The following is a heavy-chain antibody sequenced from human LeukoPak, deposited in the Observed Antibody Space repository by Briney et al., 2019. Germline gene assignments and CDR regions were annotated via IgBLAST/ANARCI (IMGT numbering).Heavy chain of an antibody. CDR2: IRSKAYGGTT. J-gene: IGHJ5*02. V-gene: IGHV3-49*03. CDR1: GFTFGDYA. Sequence: PGGSLRLSCTASGFTFGDYAMSWFRQAPGKGLEWVGFIRSKAYGGTTEYAASVKGRFTISRDDSKSIAYLQMNSLKTEDTAVYYCTRDPPAYCGGDCPGGLGWFDPWGQGTLVTVSS. D-gene: IGHD2-21*02. CDR3: TRDPPAYCGGDCPGGLGWFDP.